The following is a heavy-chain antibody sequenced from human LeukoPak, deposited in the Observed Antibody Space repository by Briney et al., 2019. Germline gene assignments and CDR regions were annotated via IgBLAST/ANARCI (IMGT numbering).Heavy chain of an antibody. J-gene: IGHJ5*02. CDR3: ARSIGMLYNVGGFDP. Sequence: PSQTLSLTCTVSGDSLSSRTHYCGWIRPSPGKWLEWIASIYYSGYTYYHPSLKSRVIISVDTTKNLFSLKLTSVTASDTAVYYCARSIGMLYNVGGFDPWGQGALVTVSS. V-gene: IGHV4-39*02. D-gene: IGHD2-8*01. CDR2: IYYSGYT. CDR1: GDSLSSRTHY.